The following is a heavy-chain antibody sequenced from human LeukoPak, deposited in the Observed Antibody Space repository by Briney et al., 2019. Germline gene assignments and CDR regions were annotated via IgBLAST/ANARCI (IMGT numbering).Heavy chain of an antibody. J-gene: IGHJ6*03. Sequence: GGSLRLSCAASGFTFTSYWMHWVRRAPGKGLVWVSNINTDGSRTTYADFGKGRFTISRDNAKNTLYLQMNSLRAEDTAVYYCATCSQRGYYYMDVWGEGTTVTVSS. V-gene: IGHV3-74*01. CDR1: GFTFTSYW. CDR3: ATCSQRGYYYMDV. D-gene: IGHD2-15*01. CDR2: INTDGSRT.